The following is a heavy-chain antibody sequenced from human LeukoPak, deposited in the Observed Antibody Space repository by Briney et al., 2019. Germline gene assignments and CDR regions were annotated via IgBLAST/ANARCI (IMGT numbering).Heavy chain of an antibody. CDR2: VFYPGNT. CDR1: GGSISDYY. CDR3: ARHSDYSNPIFNY. J-gene: IGHJ4*02. D-gene: IGHD4-11*01. V-gene: IGHV4-59*08. Sequence: KPSETLSLTCTVSGGSISDYYWSWIRQPPGKRLEWIGYVFYPGNTKYNPSLKGRVTISADTSWNQISLKMASMTAADTAVYYCARHSDYSNPIFNYWGQGSLVTVSS.